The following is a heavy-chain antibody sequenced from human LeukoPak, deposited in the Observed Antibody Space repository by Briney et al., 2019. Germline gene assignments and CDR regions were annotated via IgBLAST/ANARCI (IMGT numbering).Heavy chain of an antibody. D-gene: IGHD6-13*01. CDR1: GFTFSSYA. V-gene: IGHV3-23*01. CDR3: AKPSSSSWYRGAFDI. Sequence: GGSLRLPCAASGFTFSSYAMSWVRQAPGKGLEWVSAISGSGGSTYYADSVKGRFTISRDSSKNTLYLQMNSLRAEDTAVYYCAKPSSSSWYRGAFDIWGQGTMVTVSS. CDR2: ISGSGGST. J-gene: IGHJ3*02.